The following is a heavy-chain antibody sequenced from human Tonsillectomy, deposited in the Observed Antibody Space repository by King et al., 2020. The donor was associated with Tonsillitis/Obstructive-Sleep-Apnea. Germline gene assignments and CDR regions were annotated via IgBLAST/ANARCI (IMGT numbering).Heavy chain of an antibody. CDR3: ARGKGDAFDI. CDR1: GFTFSSYA. V-gene: IGHV3-30*04. CDR2: ISYDGSNK. J-gene: IGHJ3*02. Sequence: VQLVESGGGVVQPGRSLRLSCAASGFTFSSYAMHWVRQAPGKGLEWVADISYDGSNKYYVDSVKGRFTISRDNSKNTLYLQMNSLRAEDTAVYYCARGKGDAFDIWGQGTMVTVSS.